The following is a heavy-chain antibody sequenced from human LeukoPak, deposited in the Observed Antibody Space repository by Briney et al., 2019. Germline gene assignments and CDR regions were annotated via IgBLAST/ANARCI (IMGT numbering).Heavy chain of an antibody. CDR3: ARAAITMIHWYFDL. V-gene: IGHV4-4*07. D-gene: IGHD3-22*01. CDR1: GGSISFYY. CDR2: IYTSGTT. J-gene: IGHJ2*01. Sequence: SETLSLTCSVSGGSISFYYWSWIRQPAGKGLEWIGRIYTSGTTNYNPSLKSRVTMSVDTSKNQFSLKLSSVTAADTAVYYCARAAITMIHWYFDLWGRGTLVTVSS.